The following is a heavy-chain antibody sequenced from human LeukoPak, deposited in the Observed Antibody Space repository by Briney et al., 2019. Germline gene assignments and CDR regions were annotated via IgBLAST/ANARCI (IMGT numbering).Heavy chain of an antibody. Sequence: GRSLRLSCAASGFTFSSYGMPWVRQAPGKGLEWVAVISYDGSNKNYADSVKGRFTISRDNSKNTLYLQMNSLRAEDTAVYYCAKDISGWFPPLDYWGQGTLVTVSS. J-gene: IGHJ4*02. CDR3: AKDISGWFPPLDY. CDR2: ISYDGSNK. D-gene: IGHD6-19*01. V-gene: IGHV3-30*18. CDR1: GFTFSSYG.